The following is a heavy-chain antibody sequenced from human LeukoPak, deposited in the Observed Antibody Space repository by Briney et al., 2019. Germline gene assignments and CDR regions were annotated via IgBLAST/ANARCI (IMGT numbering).Heavy chain of an antibody. Sequence: GASVKVSCKASSYTFTNYAFTWVRQAPGQGLEWMGWSSAYNGNTNYAQKRQGRVTMTTDTSTSTAYMELRSLRSEDTAVYYCARVSSGSPNSITTWGQGTLVTVSS. D-gene: IGHD6-19*01. CDR1: SYTFTNYA. V-gene: IGHV1-18*01. CDR3: ARVSSGSPNSITT. CDR2: SSAYNGNT. J-gene: IGHJ5*02.